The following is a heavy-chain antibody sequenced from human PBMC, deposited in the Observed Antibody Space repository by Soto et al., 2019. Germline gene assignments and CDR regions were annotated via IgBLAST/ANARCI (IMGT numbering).Heavy chain of an antibody. Sequence: QVQLVQSGAEVKKPGASVMVSCKASGYTFTSYGISWVRQAPGQGLEWMGWISGYNGNTDYAQKFQGRVTMTTDTSTSTAYMDLRSLRSDDTAVYYCARDRPFSTSWEPIDYWGQGTLVTVSS. CDR2: ISGYNGNT. V-gene: IGHV1-18*04. CDR3: ARDRPFSTSWEPIDY. D-gene: IGHD6-13*01. J-gene: IGHJ4*02. CDR1: GYTFTSYG.